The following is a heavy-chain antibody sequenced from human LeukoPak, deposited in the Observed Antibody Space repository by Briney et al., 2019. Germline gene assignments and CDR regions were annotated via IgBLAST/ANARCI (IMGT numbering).Heavy chain of an antibody. Sequence: GASVKVSCKASGYTFTGYYMHWVRQAPGQGLEWMGRIIPIFGTANYAQKFQGRVTITTDESTSTAYMELSSLRSEDTAVYYCARDPVRGMSMFHMDYWGQGTLVTVSS. CDR1: GYTFTGYY. CDR3: ARDPVRGMSMFHMDY. J-gene: IGHJ4*02. V-gene: IGHV1-69*05. CDR2: IIPIFGTA. D-gene: IGHD3-10*01.